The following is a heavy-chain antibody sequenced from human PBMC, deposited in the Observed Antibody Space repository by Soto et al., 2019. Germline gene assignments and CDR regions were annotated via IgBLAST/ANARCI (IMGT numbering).Heavy chain of an antibody. CDR2: ISYDGSNK. Sequence: GGSLRLSCAASEFTFSAYGMHWVRQAPGKGLEWVAVISYDGSNKYYADSVKGRLTISRDNSKNTLYLQMNSLRAEDTAVYYCAKDLLSSGNYYFEYWGQGTLVTVS. J-gene: IGHJ4*02. D-gene: IGHD3-22*01. V-gene: IGHV3-30*18. CDR1: EFTFSAYG. CDR3: AKDLLSSGNYYFEY.